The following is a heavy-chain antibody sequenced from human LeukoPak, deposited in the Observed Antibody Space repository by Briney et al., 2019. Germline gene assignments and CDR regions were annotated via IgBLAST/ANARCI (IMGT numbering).Heavy chain of an antibody. CDR2: INHSGST. CDR1: GGSFSGYY. CDR3: AGRRGFWSGYGFDY. J-gene: IGHJ4*02. V-gene: IGHV4-34*01. D-gene: IGHD3-3*01. Sequence: SETLSLTCAVYGGSFSGYYWSWIRQPPGKGLEWIGEINHSGSTNYNPSLKSRVTISVDTSKNQFSLKLSSVTAADTAVYYCAGRRGFWSGYGFDYWGQGTLVTVSS.